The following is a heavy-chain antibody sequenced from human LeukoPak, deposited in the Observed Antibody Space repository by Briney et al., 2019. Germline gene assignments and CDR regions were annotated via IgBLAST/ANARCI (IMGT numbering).Heavy chain of an antibody. V-gene: IGHV3-7*01. CDR3: ARDHSSGWFSDY. CDR2: IKQDGSEK. J-gene: IGHJ4*02. Sequence: PGGSLRLSCAASGFNFSSYWMSWVRQAPGKGLEWVANIKQDGSEKYYVDSVKGRFTISRDNAKNSLYMQMNSLRAEDTAVYYCARDHSSGWFSDYWGQGTLVTVSS. CDR1: GFNFSSYW. D-gene: IGHD6-19*01.